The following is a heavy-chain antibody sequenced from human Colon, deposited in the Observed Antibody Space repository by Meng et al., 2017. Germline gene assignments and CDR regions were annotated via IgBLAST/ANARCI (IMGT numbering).Heavy chain of an antibody. CDR2: INHSGST. CDR3: AREGDTAMVLGD. V-gene: IGHV4-34*01. J-gene: IGHJ4*02. CDR1: GGSFSGYY. Sequence: SETLSLTCAVYGGSFSGYYWSWIRQPPGKGLEWIGEINHSGSTNYNPSLKSRVTISVDTSKNQFSLKLSSVTAVDTAVYYCAREGDTAMVLGDWGQGTLVTVSS. D-gene: IGHD5-18*01.